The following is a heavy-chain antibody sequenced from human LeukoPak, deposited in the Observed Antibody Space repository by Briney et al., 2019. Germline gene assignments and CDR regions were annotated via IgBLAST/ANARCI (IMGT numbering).Heavy chain of an antibody. V-gene: IGHV3-7*01. Sequence: GGSLRLSCAASGFTFSSFSMSWVRQAPEKGLEWVANIKKDGREIYYVDSVKGRFTISREHAKNTLYLQVNSLRPEHTAVYYCARDIVPLGLYFHYWSQGVLGTVSS. CDR3: ARDIVPLGLYFHY. CDR1: GFTFSSFS. J-gene: IGHJ4*02. D-gene: IGHD2/OR15-2a*01. CDR2: IKKDGREI.